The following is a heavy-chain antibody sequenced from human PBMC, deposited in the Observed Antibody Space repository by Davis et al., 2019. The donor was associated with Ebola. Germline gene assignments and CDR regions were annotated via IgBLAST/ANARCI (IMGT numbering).Heavy chain of an antibody. Sequence: PGGSLRLSCSASGFTFSTYSMHWVRQTPGKGLEWVAMINPDGSEGYYMNSVKGRFTISRDTAKNSLFLQMNSLRAEDTAVYFCATQAWTQFDYWGQGTLVTVSS. CDR1: GFTFSTYS. D-gene: IGHD3/OR15-3a*01. CDR2: INPDGSEG. CDR3: ATQAWTQFDY. V-gene: IGHV3-7*01. J-gene: IGHJ4*02.